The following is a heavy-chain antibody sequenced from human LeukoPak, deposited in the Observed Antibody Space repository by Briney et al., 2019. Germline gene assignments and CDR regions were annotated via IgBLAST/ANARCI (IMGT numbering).Heavy chain of an antibody. CDR1: GLTFSDYS. Sequence: GGSLRLSCTASGLTFSDYSMNWVRQAPGKGLEWVANIKQDGSEKYYVDSVKSRFTISRDNAKNSLYLQMNSLRAEDTAVYYCASYRRMSGSYRLDYWGQGTLVTVSS. D-gene: IGHD1-26*01. CDR3: ASYRRMSGSYRLDY. V-gene: IGHV3-7*01. CDR2: IKQDGSEK. J-gene: IGHJ4*02.